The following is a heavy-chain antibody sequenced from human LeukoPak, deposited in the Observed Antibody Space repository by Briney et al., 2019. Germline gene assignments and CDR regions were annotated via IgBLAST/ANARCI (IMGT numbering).Heavy chain of an antibody. CDR3: ATINAQTFDI. CDR2: IKPDGSDK. V-gene: IGHV3-7*01. Sequence: PGGSLRLSCVGSGFTFSSYWVNWVRQSPGKGLEWVANIKPDGSDKYYVDSARGRFTVSRDNAKNSAFLQMNSLRAEDTAIYYCATINAQTFDIWGQGTLVSVSS. CDR1: GFTFSSYW. D-gene: IGHD5-24*01. J-gene: IGHJ3*02.